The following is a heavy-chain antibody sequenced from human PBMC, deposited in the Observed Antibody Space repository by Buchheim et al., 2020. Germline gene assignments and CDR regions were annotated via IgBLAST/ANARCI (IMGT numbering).Heavy chain of an antibody. J-gene: IGHJ6*02. CDR3: ARDSHYGSGNYYTVVGLDV. V-gene: IGHV4-39*07. D-gene: IGHD3-10*01. Sequence: QQQLQESGPGLVKPSETLSLTCTVSGGSISNSDSYYWGWIRQPPGKGLEWIGSIYYGGSTYYNPSLMSRLTMSVDTSKSQLSLRLNSVTAADTAVYYCARDSHYGSGNYYTVVGLDVWGPGTT. CDR2: IYYGGST. CDR1: GGSISNSDSYY.